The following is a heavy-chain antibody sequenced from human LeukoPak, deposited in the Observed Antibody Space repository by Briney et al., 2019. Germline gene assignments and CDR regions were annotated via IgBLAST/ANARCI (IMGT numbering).Heavy chain of an antibody. D-gene: IGHD6-19*01. V-gene: IGHV3-74*01. CDR2: IDPNGRYT. CDR1: GFTFSNHY. Sequence: PGGSLRLSCAASGFTFSNHYMHWVRHAPGKGLVSVSRIDPNGRYTFYADSVKGRFTISRDNAKNTLYLQMNTLGAEDTALYYCVRGSTDWNGMDVWGQGTTVTVSS. CDR3: VRGSTDWNGMDV. J-gene: IGHJ6*02.